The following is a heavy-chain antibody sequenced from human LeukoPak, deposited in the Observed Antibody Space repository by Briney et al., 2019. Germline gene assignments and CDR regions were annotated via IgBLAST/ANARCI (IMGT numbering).Heavy chain of an antibody. CDR2: ISYDGSNK. V-gene: IGHV3-30*04. D-gene: IGHD6-19*01. CDR3: ARDMLDWIAVAGYFDY. Sequence: GRSLRLSCAASGFTFISYAMHWVRQAPGKGLEWVAVISYDGSNKYYADSVKGRFTISRDDSKNTLYLQMNSLRAEDTAVYYCARDMLDWIAVAGYFDYWGQGTLVTVSS. CDR1: GFTFISYA. J-gene: IGHJ4*02.